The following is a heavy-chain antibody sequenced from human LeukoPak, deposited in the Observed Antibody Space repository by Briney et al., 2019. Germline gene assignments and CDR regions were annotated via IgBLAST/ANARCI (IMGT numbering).Heavy chain of an antibody. CDR3: ARQGRWLQGVNAFDI. D-gene: IGHD5-24*01. CDR1: GYSFTSYW. CDR2: IYPGDSDT. V-gene: IGHV5-51*01. J-gene: IGHJ3*02. Sequence: GESLKISCKGSGYSFTSYWIGWVRQMPGKGLERMGIIYPGDSDTRYSPSFQGQVTISADKSISTAYLQWSSLKASDTAMYYCARQGRWLQGVNAFDIWGQGTMVTVSS.